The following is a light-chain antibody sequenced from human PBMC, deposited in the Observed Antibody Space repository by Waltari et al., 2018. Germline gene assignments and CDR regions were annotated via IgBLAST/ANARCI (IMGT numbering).Light chain of an antibody. Sequence: QSVLTQPPSVSAAPGQRVTISCSGGSSNIGNNYVSWYRQFPGTAPKLLIYEKTEPPSGIPGRFSGSKSGTSAILEITGLQAGDEADYYCGTWDSSLSGAVFGGGTHLTVL. CDR1: SSNIGNNY. CDR3: GTWDSSLSGAV. V-gene: IGLV1-51*02. CDR2: EKT. J-gene: IGLJ7*01.